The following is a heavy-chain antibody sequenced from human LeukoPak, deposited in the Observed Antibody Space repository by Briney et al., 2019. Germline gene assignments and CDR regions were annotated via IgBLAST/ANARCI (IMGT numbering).Heavy chain of an antibody. CDR3: ARGEYYYGSGSYHGMDV. CDR2: IWYDGSNK. D-gene: IGHD3-10*01. V-gene: IGHV3-33*01. J-gene: IGHJ6*02. CDR1: GFTFSSYG. Sequence: GGSLRLSCAASGFTFSSYGMHWVRQAPGKGLEWVAVIWYDGSNKYYADSVKGRFTISRDNSKNTLYLQMNSLRAEDTAVYYCARGEYYYGSGSYHGMDVWGQGTTVIVSS.